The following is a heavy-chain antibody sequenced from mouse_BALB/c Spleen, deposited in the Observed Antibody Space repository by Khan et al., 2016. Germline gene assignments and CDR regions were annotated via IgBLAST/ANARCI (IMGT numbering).Heavy chain of an antibody. V-gene: IGHV1-9*01. CDR2: ILPGSGST. J-gene: IGHJ3*01. Sequence: QVQLQQSGAELMKPGASVKISCKATGYTFSSYWLEWVKERPGHGLEWIGEILPGSGSTNYHEKFKGQATFLAETSSNTAYMQLSSLTSEDSAVYYCARGEYWGQGTLVTVSA. D-gene: IGHD2-13*01. CDR3: ARGEY. CDR1: GYTFSSYW.